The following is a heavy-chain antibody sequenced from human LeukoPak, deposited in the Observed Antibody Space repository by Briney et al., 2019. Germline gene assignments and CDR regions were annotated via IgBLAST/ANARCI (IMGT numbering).Heavy chain of an antibody. CDR1: GGSFSGYY. V-gene: IGHV4-34*01. CDR2: INHSGST. D-gene: IGHD3-10*01. CDR3: ARRRSYYYGSGSYSPIGY. Sequence: KPSETLSLTCAVYGGSFSGYYWSWIRQPPGKGLEWIGEINHSGSTNYNPSLKSRVTIPVDTSKNQFSLKLSSVTAADTAVYYCARRRSYYYGSGSYSPIGYWGQGTLVTVSS. J-gene: IGHJ4*02.